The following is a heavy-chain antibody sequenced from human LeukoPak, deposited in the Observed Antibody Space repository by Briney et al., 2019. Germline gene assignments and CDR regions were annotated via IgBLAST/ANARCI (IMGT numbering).Heavy chain of an antibody. Sequence: GVSLRLSCAASGFSVSSNYMKWVRQAPGKGLEWVSATYTGGTTYYADSVKGRFTISRDNFKNTLYLSMNSLRAEDTDVYYCARDKLGCGYSSDSGSWGQSTLVTLSS. V-gene: IGHV3-66*02. CDR2: TYTGGTT. CDR1: GFSVSSNY. CDR3: ARDKLGCGYSSDSGS. D-gene: IGHD6-19*01. J-gene: IGHJ1*01.